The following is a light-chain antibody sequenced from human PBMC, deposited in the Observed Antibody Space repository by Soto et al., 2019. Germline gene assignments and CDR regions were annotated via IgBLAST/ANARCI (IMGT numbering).Light chain of an antibody. Sequence: EIVMTQSPATLSVSPGERATLSCRASQSVSSNLAWYQQKPGQAPRLLIYGASTRATGIPARFSGSGSGTEFTLTISSLQSEDYAVYYCHHFGRSPIFTFGPGTTVDIK. J-gene: IGKJ3*01. CDR2: GAS. V-gene: IGKV3-15*01. CDR3: HHFGRSPIFT. CDR1: QSVSSN.